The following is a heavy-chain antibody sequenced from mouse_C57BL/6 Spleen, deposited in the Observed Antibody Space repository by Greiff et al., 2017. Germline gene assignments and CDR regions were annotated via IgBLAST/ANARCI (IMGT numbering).Heavy chain of an antibody. J-gene: IGHJ3*01. CDR1: GYAFSSSW. Sequence: QVQLQQSGPELVKPGASVKISCKASGYAFSSSWMNWVKQRPGKGLEWIGRIYPGDGDTNYNGKFKGKATLTADKSSSTAYMQLSSLTSEDSAVYFCATPYDGYTPWFAYWGQGTLVTVSA. V-gene: IGHV1-82*01. CDR3: ATPYDGYTPWFAY. CDR2: IYPGDGDT. D-gene: IGHD2-3*01.